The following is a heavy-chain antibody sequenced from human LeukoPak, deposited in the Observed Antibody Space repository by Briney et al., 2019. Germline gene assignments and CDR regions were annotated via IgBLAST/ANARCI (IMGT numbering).Heavy chain of an antibody. CDR1: EFTFITNG. CDR3: ARWGSSPV. V-gene: IGHV3-7*01. D-gene: IGHD3-16*01. J-gene: IGHJ6*02. CDR2: IKQDGSEK. Sequence: GGSLKLSVAASEFTFITNGIGWFGKAPGKGLEWVANIKQDGSEKYYVDSVKGRFTISRDNAKNSLYLQMNSLRAEDTAVYYCARWGSSPVWGQGTTVTVS.